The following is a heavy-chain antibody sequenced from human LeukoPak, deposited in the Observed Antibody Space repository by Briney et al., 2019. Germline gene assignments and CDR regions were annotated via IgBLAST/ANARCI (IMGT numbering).Heavy chain of an antibody. Sequence: QPGRSLRLSCAASGFTFDDYAVHWVRQAPGKGLEWVSGISWNSGSIGYADSVKGRFAISRDNAKNSVDLQMNSLRGEDTAVYYCAKGGAPFAESAYWGLGTLVTVSS. CDR2: ISWNSGSI. CDR3: AKGGAPFAESAY. V-gene: IGHV3-9*01. CDR1: GFTFDDYA. J-gene: IGHJ4*02. D-gene: IGHD3-10*01.